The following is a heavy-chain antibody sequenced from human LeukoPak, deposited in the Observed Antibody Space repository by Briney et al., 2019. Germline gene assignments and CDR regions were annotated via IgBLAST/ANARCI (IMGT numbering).Heavy chain of an antibody. D-gene: IGHD5-12*01. CDR3: ARAGVRLRSGIDY. V-gene: IGHV1-2*02. CDR1: GYTFTGYY. CDR2: INPNSGGT. Sequence: ASVKVSCKASGYTFTGYYMHWVRQAPGQGLEWMGWINPNSGGTNYAQKFQGRVTMTRNTSISTAYMELSSLRSEDTAVYYCARAGVRLRSGIDYWGQGTLVTVSS. J-gene: IGHJ4*02.